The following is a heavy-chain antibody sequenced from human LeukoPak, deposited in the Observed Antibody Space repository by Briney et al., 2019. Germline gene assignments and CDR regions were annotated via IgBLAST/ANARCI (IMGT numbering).Heavy chain of an antibody. CDR1: GFTFSNYV. CDR3: ARDPNWGSGY. Sequence: GGSLRLSCAASGFTFSNYVMIWVRQAPGKGLEWVSIIGTSGGDIHYADSVKGRFSIPRDNSKNTLSLQMNSLRVDVTAVYYCARDPNWGSGYWGQGTLVTVSS. D-gene: IGHD7-27*01. J-gene: IGHJ4*02. CDR2: IGTSGGDI. V-gene: IGHV3-23*01.